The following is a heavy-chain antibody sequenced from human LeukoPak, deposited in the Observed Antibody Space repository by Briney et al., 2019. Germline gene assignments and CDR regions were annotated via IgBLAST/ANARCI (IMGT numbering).Heavy chain of an antibody. CDR3: ARGRGLGD. Sequence: GGSLRLSCATSKFTFSTSWMNWVRQAPGKGLEWVANIDQDGSQKYYVDSVKGRFAISRDNAKNSLYLHMNSLGAEDTAVYYCARGRGLGDWGQGTMVTVSS. CDR2: IDQDGSQK. D-gene: IGHD2-21*01. J-gene: IGHJ4*02. CDR1: KFTFSTSW. V-gene: IGHV3-7*01.